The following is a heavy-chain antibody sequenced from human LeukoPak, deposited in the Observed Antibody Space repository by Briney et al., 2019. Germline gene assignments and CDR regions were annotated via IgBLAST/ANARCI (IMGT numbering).Heavy chain of an antibody. V-gene: IGHV3-7*01. CDR2: IKQDGSEK. CDR3: TREKGNGWSPVGY. Sequence: PGGSLRLSCAASGFTFSRYWMSWVRQAPGKGLEWVANIKQDGSEKYYVGSVEGRFTISRDNAKNSLYLQMNSLRVEDMAVYYCTREKGNGWSPVGYWGQGTLVTVSS. J-gene: IGHJ4*02. CDR1: GFTFSRYW. D-gene: IGHD6-19*01.